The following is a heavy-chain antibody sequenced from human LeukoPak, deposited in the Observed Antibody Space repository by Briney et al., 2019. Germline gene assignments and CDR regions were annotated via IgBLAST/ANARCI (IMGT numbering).Heavy chain of an antibody. CDR1: GGSISSYY. CDR2: IYYSGST. D-gene: IGHD5-18*01. CDR3: ARDGYSYGHGAFDI. V-gene: IGHV4-59*01. Sequence: SETLSLTCTVSGGSISSYYWSWIRQPPGKGLEWSGDIYYSGSTNYNPSLKSRVTISADTSKNQFSLKLSSVTAADTAVYYCARDGYSYGHGAFDIWGQGTMVTVSS. J-gene: IGHJ3*02.